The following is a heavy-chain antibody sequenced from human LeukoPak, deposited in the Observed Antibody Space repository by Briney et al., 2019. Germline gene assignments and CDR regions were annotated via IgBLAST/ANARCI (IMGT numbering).Heavy chain of an antibody. CDR2: INDDGSDT. J-gene: IGHJ4*02. CDR3: ARTMGGYNLDY. CDR1: GFTFKLYW. D-gene: IGHD5-24*01. Sequence: GGSLRLSCAASGFTFKLYWMHWVRQVPGKRPVWVSRINDDGSDTIYADSVRGRFTISRDDAKNTVYLQMNNLRAEDTAVYYCARTMGGYNLDYWGQGTLVTVSS. V-gene: IGHV3-74*01.